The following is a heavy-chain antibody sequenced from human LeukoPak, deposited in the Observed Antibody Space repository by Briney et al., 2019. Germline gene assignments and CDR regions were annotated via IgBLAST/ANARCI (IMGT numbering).Heavy chain of an antibody. Sequence: SETLSLTCTVSGGSISSYYWSWIRQPAAKGLEGIGRIYTSGSTNYNPSLKSRVTMSVDTSKNQFSLKLSSVTAADTAVYYCARANIVGATTGFDYWGQGTLVTVSS. CDR1: GGSISSYY. CDR3: ARANIVGATTGFDY. V-gene: IGHV4-4*07. D-gene: IGHD1-26*01. CDR2: IYTSGST. J-gene: IGHJ4*02.